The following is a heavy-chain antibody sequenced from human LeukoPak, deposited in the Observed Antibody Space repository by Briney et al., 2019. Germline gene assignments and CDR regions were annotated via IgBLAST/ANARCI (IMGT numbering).Heavy chain of an antibody. D-gene: IGHD2-15*01. J-gene: IGHJ5*02. CDR2: IVVGSGNT. Sequence: GTSVKVSCKASGFTFTISAVQWVRQARGQRLEWIGWIVVGSGNTNYAQKFQERVTITRDMSTSTAYMELSSLRSEDTAVYYCAAYCSGGSCYSYNWFDPWGQGTLVTVSS. V-gene: IGHV1-58*01. CDR1: GFTFTISA. CDR3: AAYCSGGSCYSYNWFDP.